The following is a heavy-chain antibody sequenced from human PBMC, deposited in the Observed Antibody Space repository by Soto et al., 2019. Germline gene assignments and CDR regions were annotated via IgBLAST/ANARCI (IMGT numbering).Heavy chain of an antibody. CDR2: IIPIFGTA. V-gene: IGHV1-69*06. CDR1: GGTFSSYA. J-gene: IGHJ5*02. CDR3: ARGGARGAILDIWFEP. Sequence: SVKVSCKASGGTFSSYAISWVRQAPGQGLEWMGGIIPIFGTANYAQKFQGRVTITADKSTSTAYMELSSLRSEDTAVYYCARGGARGAILDIWFEPSGQGTMVTVSS. D-gene: IGHD2-2*02.